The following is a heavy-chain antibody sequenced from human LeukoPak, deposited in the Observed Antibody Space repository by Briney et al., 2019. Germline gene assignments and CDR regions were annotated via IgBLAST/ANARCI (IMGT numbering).Heavy chain of an antibody. CDR3: AGVEKTYYYSSGSSYYYYYYMDV. Sequence: SETLSLTCAVSGGSISSSNWWSWVRQPPGKGLEWIGEIYHSGSTNYNPSLKSRVTMSVDTSKNQFSLKLSSVTAADTAVYYCAGVEKTYYYSSGSSYYYYYYMDVWGKGTTVTISS. CDR2: IYHSGST. V-gene: IGHV4-4*02. CDR1: GGSISSSNW. J-gene: IGHJ6*03. D-gene: IGHD3-10*01.